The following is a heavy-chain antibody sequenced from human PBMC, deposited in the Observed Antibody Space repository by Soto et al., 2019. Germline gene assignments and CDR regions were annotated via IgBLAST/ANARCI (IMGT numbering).Heavy chain of an antibody. CDR2: IIPIFGTA. V-gene: IGHV1-69*01. CDR3: ARDRLLNEDVVVVAATTRYYYYYGMDV. D-gene: IGHD2-15*01. J-gene: IGHJ6*02. CDR1: GGTFSSYA. Sequence: QVQLVQSGAEVKKPGSSVKVSCKASGGTFSSYAISWVRQAPGQGLEWRGGIIPIFGTANYAQKFQGRVTITADEPTSTAYMELSSLRSDDTAVYYCARDRLLNEDVVVVAATTRYYYYYGMDVWGQGTTVTVSS.